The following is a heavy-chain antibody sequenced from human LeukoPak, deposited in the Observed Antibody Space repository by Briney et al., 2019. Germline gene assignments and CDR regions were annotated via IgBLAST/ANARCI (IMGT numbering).Heavy chain of an antibody. Sequence: SETLSLTCTVSGASISSYYWSWVREPAGNGLEWIGRIYTSGSTNYNPSLKSRVTMSVDTSKNQFSLTLRSVTAADTALYYCAREPAARFDSWGQGTLVTVSS. D-gene: IGHD6-6*01. J-gene: IGHJ5*01. V-gene: IGHV4-4*07. CDR3: AREPAARFDS. CDR2: IYTSGST. CDR1: GASISSYY.